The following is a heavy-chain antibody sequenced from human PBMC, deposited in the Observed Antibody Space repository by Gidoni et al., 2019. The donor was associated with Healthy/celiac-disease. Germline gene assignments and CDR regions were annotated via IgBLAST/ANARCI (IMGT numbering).Heavy chain of an antibody. Sequence: EVQLLESGGGLVQPGGSLRLSCAASGFTFSSDAMSWVRQAPGKGLEWVSAISGSGGSTYYADSVKCRFTISRDNSKNTLYLQMNSLRAEDTAVYYCAKDLLDYGDSNYFDYWGQGTLVTVSS. D-gene: IGHD4-17*01. CDR1: GFTFSSDA. J-gene: IGHJ4*02. CDR2: ISGSGGST. V-gene: IGHV3-23*01. CDR3: AKDLLDYGDSNYFDY.